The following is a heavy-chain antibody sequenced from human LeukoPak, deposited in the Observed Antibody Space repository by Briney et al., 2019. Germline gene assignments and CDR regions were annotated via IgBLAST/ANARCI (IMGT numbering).Heavy chain of an antibody. D-gene: IGHD3-22*01. CDR3: ARDRPPNYDSSGYPYYYYYYMDV. CDR1: GYTFTSYG. CDR2: ISAYNGNT. V-gene: IGHV1-18*01. Sequence: ASVKVSCKASGYTFTSYGISWVRQAPGQGLEWMGWISAYNGNTNYAQKLQGRVTMTTDTSTSTAYMELRSLRSDDTAVYYCARDRPPNYDSSGYPYYYYYYMDVWGKGTTVTISS. J-gene: IGHJ6*03.